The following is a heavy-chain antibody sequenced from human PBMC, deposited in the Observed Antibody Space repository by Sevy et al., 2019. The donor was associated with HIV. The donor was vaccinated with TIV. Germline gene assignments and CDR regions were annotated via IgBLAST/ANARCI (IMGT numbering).Heavy chain of an antibody. CDR2: IYSGGST. J-gene: IGHJ3*02. CDR3: ARARSHDAFDI. CDR1: GFTVSSNY. V-gene: IGHV3-53*01. Sequence: GSLRLSCAASGFTVSSNYMSWVRQAPGKGLEWVSVIYSGGSTYYADSVKGRFTISRDNSKNTLYLQMNSLRAEDTAVYYCARARSHDAFDIWGQGTMVTVSS.